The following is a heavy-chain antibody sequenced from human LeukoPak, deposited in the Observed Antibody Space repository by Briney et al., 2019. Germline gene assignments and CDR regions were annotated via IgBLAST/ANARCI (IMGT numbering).Heavy chain of an antibody. CDR2: ISWNSGSI. J-gene: IGHJ4*02. CDR1: GFTVGTSY. D-gene: IGHD3-16*01. CDR3: AKDGAYHFDY. V-gene: IGHV3-9*01. Sequence: GGSLRLSCAASGFTVGTSYMTWVRQAPGKGLEWVSGISWNSGSIGYADSVKGRFTISRDNAKNSLYLQMNSLRAEDTALYYCAKDGAYHFDYWGQGTLVTVSS.